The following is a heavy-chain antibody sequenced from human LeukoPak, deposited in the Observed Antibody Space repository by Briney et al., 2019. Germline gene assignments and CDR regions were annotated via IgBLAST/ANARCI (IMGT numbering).Heavy chain of an antibody. J-gene: IGHJ4*02. CDR2: ISAYNGNT. CDR3: ARDRSQNYDSSGYYSY. Sequence: GASAKVSCKASGYTFTSYGISWVRQAPGQGLEWMGWISAYNGNTNYAQKLQGRVTMTTDTSTSTAYMELRSLRSDDTAVYYCARDRSQNYDSSGYYSYWGQGTLVTVSS. D-gene: IGHD3-22*01. CDR1: GYTFTSYG. V-gene: IGHV1-18*01.